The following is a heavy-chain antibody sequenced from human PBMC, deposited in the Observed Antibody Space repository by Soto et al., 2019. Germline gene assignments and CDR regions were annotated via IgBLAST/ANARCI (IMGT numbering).Heavy chain of an antibody. D-gene: IGHD6-6*01. CDR3: ARVESIAEVLWPAFDY. Sequence: QVQLVQSGAEVKKPGASVKVSCKASGYTFTSYAMHWVRQAPGQRLEWMGWINAGNGNTKYSQKFQGRVTITRDTSASTAYMELSSLRSEDTAVYYSARVESIAEVLWPAFDYWGQGTLVTVSS. CDR1: GYTFTSYA. CDR2: INAGNGNT. J-gene: IGHJ4*02. V-gene: IGHV1-3*01.